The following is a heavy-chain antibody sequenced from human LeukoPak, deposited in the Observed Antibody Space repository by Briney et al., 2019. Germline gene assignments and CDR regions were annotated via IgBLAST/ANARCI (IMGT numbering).Heavy chain of an antibody. J-gene: IGHJ3*02. D-gene: IGHD3-10*01. Sequence: PGGSLRLSCTPSGFTFSSYWMSWVRQAPGKGMGWVANIKQDGSENYYVDSVKGRFTISRDDATNYLYLQMDSLRTEDKSVYYGARDLIPGRVFDIGGQGTMVTVSS. CDR2: IKQDGSEN. CDR3: ARDLIPGRVFDI. V-gene: IGHV3-7*01. CDR1: GFTFSSYW.